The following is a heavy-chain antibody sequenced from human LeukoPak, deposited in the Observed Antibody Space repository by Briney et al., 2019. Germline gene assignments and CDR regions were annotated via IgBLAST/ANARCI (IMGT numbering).Heavy chain of an antibody. J-gene: IGHJ4*02. CDR2: ISGSGGST. CDR1: GFTFSSYA. D-gene: IGHD2-15*01. Sequence: GGSLRLSCAASGFTFSSYAMSWVRQAPGKGLEWVSAISGSGGSTYYADSVKGRFTISRDNSKNTLYLQMNSLRAEDTAVYYCAKDTDIVVVVAATGPDYWGQGTLVTVSS. V-gene: IGHV3-23*01. CDR3: AKDTDIVVVVAATGPDY.